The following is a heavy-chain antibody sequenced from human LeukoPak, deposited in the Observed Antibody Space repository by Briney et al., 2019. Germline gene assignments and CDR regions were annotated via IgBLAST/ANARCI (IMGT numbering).Heavy chain of an antibody. Sequence: PSETLSLTCTVSGGSISSSSYYWGWIPQPPGKGLEWIGSIYYSGSTYYNPSLKSRVTISVDTSKNQFSLKLSSVTAADTAVYYCARYTIFGVVIIGHDAFDIWGQGTMVTVSS. J-gene: IGHJ3*02. CDR3: ARYTIFGVVIIGHDAFDI. D-gene: IGHD3-3*01. CDR2: IYYSGST. V-gene: IGHV4-39*01. CDR1: GGSISSSSYY.